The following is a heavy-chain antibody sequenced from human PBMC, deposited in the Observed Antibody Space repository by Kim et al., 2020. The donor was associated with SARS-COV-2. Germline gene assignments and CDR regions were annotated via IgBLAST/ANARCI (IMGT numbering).Heavy chain of an antibody. CDR2: ISYDGSNK. J-gene: IGHJ4*02. V-gene: IGHV3-30*04. CDR1: GFTFSSYA. D-gene: IGHD3-22*01. CDR3: ARADEVYYYDSSGYYSLGY. Sequence: GGSLRLSCAASGFTFSSYAMHWVRQAPGKGLEWVSVISYDGSNKYYADSVKGRFTISRDNSKNTLYLQMNSLRAEDTAVYYCARADEVYYYDSSGYYSLGYWGQGTLVTVSS.